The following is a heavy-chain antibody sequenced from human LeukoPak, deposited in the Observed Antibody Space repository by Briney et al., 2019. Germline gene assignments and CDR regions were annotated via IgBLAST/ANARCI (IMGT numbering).Heavy chain of an antibody. CDR1: GFTFSRYG. V-gene: IGHV3-64D*09. D-gene: IGHD3-22*01. J-gene: IGHJ6*02. CDR2: IVSNGDST. Sequence: PGGSLRLSCSASGFTFSRYGMHWVRQAPGKGLEYVSAIVSNGDSTYYADSVKGRFTISRDNAKNTLYLQMSSLRPDDTAVYYCVNPGWYYDSSGYSYYYGMAVWGQGTTVTVSS. CDR3: VNPGWYYDSSGYSYYYGMAV.